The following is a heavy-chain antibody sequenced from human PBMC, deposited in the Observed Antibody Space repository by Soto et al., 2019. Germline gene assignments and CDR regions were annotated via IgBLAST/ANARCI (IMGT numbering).Heavy chain of an antibody. CDR2: ISYDGSNK. V-gene: IGHV3-30*18. CDR3: AKKPAPAGGYKQRIDY. Sequence: GGSLRLSCAASGFTFSSYGMHWVRQAPGKGLEWVAVISYDGSNKYYADSVKGRFTISRDNSKNTLYLQMNSLRAEDTAVYYCAKKPAPAGGYKQRIDYWGQGTLVTVSS. D-gene: IGHD5-18*01. CDR1: GFTFSSYG. J-gene: IGHJ4*02.